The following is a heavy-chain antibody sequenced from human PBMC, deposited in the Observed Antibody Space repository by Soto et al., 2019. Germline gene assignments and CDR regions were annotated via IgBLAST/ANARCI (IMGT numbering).Heavy chain of an antibody. J-gene: IGHJ4*02. CDR3: ARGGVVVAAKGDFGY. V-gene: IGHV4-34*01. D-gene: IGHD2-15*01. Sequence: SETLSLTCAVYGGSFSGYYWNWIRQPPGKGLEWIGEINHSGSTNYNPSLKSRVTISVDTSKNQFSLKLNSVTAADTAVYYCARGGVVVAAKGDFGYWGQGTLVTVSS. CDR1: GGSFSGYY. CDR2: INHSGST.